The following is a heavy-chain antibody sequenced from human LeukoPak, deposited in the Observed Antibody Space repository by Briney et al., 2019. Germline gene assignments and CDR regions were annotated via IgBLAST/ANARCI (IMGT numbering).Heavy chain of an antibody. D-gene: IGHD3-3*01. CDR2: IYYSAST. V-gene: IGHV4-39*01. J-gene: IGHJ2*01. CDR1: GGSISSSSYY. CDR3: ARHVLSGYLNYWYFDL. Sequence: SETLSLTCTVSGGSISSSSYYWGWIRPPPGKGLEWMGSIYYSASTYYNPSLKSRVTISVDTSKNQFSLKLSSVTAADTAVYYCARHVLSGYLNYWYFDLWGRGTLVTVSS.